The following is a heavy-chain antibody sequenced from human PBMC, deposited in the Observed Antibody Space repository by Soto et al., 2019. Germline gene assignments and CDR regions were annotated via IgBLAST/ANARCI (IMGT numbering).Heavy chain of an antibody. CDR3: AANGGGSYSPDAFDI. CDR2: IYYSGST. D-gene: IGHD1-26*01. Sequence: LSLTCTVSGGSISSGDYYWSWIRQPPGKGLEWIGYIYYSGSTYYNPSLKSRVTISVDTSKNQFSLKLSSVTAADTAVYYCAANGGGSYSPDAFDIWGQGTMVTVSS. V-gene: IGHV4-30-4*01. J-gene: IGHJ3*02. CDR1: GGSISSGDYY.